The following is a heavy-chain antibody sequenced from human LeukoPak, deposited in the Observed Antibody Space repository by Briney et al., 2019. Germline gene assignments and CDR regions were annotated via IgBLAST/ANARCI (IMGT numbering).Heavy chain of an antibody. CDR3: ARAPAPGYDSSGYPLWNYFDY. V-gene: IGHV3-66*02. Sequence: GGSLRLSCAASGFTVSSNYMSWVRQAPGKGLEWVSVIYSGGSTYYADSVKGRFTISRDNSKNTLYLQMNSLRAEDTAVYYCARAPAPGYDSSGYPLWNYFDYRGQGTLVTVSS. CDR1: GFTVSSNY. CDR2: IYSGGST. J-gene: IGHJ4*02. D-gene: IGHD3-22*01.